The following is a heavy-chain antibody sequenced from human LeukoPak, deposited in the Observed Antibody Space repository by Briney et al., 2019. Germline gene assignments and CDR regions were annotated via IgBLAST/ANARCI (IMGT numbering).Heavy chain of an antibody. V-gene: IGHV3-74*01. D-gene: IGHD6-19*01. J-gene: IGHJ4*02. CDR2: INTDGSNT. CDR1: GFSFTTYW. Sequence: GGSLRLSCAATGFSFTTYWMHWVRQAPGKGLMWVSRINTDGSNTHYADSVKGRFTISRDNAKNSLYLQMNSLRVEDTAFYYCAKDNRRHYTSGPNPDSLHWGQGALVTVSS. CDR3: AKDNRRHYTSGPNPDSLH.